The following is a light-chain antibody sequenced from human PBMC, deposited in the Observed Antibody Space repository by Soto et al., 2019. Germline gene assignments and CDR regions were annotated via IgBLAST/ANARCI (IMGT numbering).Light chain of an antibody. CDR3: QSYDSSLSAWV. CDR2: GNS. Sequence: QSVLTQPPSVSGAPGQRVTISCTGSSSNIGAGYDVYWYQQLPGTAPKFLIYGNSNRPSGVPDRFSGSKSGTSASLAITGLQADEEADYYCQSYDSSLSAWVFGGGTKLTVL. J-gene: IGLJ3*02. V-gene: IGLV1-40*01. CDR1: SSNIGAGYD.